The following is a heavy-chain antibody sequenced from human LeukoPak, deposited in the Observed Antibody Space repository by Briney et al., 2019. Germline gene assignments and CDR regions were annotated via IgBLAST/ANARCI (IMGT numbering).Heavy chain of an antibody. J-gene: IGHJ4*02. CDR1: GGTFSSYA. D-gene: IGHD6-13*01. CDR2: MNPNSGNT. V-gene: IGHV1-8*03. Sequence: GASVKVSCKASGGTFSSYAISWVRQATGQGLEWMGWMNPNSGNTGYAQKFQGRVTITRNTSISTAYMELSSLRSEDTAVYYCARGIRGAAAAYDYWGQGTLVTVSS. CDR3: ARGIRGAAAAYDY.